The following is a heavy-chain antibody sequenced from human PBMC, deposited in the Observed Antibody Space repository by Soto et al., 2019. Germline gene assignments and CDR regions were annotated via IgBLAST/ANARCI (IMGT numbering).Heavy chain of an antibody. CDR2: ISSNSAYI. J-gene: IGHJ5*02. Sequence: PGGSLRLSGAASGFTFRSFTMNWVRQAPGKGLEGGSTISSNSAYIYYTDALRGRFTISRDNAKNSLHLQMNSLRAEDTAVYYCTRDASRDSSARGWFDPWGPGTLVTVSS. V-gene: IGHV3-21*01. CDR1: GFTFRSFT. D-gene: IGHD6-13*01. CDR3: TRDASRDSSARGWFDP.